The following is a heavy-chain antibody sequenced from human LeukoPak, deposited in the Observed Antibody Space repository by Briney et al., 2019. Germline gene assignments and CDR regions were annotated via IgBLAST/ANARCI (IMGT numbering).Heavy chain of an antibody. D-gene: IGHD2-21*02. V-gene: IGHV3-7*04. CDR2: IKEDGSDT. J-gene: IGHJ4*02. CDR1: GFTFSNYW. CDR3: ARDQWRLFDY. Sequence: GGSLRLSCAASGFTFSNYWMSWVRQAPGKGLEWVANIKEDGSDTYYVDSVRGQFTISRDKAKNLLYLQMNSLRGEDTAVYYCARDQWRLFDYWGQGALVTVSS.